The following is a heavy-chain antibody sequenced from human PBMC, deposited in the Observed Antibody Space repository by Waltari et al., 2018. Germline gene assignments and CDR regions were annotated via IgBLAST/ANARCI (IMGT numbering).Heavy chain of an antibody. CDR2: ISWDGGST. CDR1: GFTFDDYA. CDR3: GVHCSSTSCLVDY. Sequence: EVQLLESGGVVVQPGGSLRLSCAACGFTFDDYAMPWVRQAPGKGLEWVSLISWDGGSTYYADSVKGRFTISRDNSKNSLYLQMNSLRAEDTALYYCGVHCSSTSCLVDYWGQGTLVTVSS. V-gene: IGHV3-43D*04. J-gene: IGHJ4*02. D-gene: IGHD2-2*01.